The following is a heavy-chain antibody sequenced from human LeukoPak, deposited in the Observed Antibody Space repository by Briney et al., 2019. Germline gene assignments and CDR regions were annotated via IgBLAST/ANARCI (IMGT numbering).Heavy chain of an antibody. CDR1: GFTFSSYA. V-gene: IGHV3-23*01. CDR3: AKYHITMVRGVNFYYGMDV. CDR2: ISGSGGST. Sequence: GGSLRLSCAASGFTFSSYAMSWVRQAPGKGLEWVSAISGSGGSTYYADSVKGLFTISRDNSKNTLYLQMNSLRAEDTAVYYCAKYHITMVRGVNFYYGMDVWGKGTTVTVSS. D-gene: IGHD3-10*01. J-gene: IGHJ6*04.